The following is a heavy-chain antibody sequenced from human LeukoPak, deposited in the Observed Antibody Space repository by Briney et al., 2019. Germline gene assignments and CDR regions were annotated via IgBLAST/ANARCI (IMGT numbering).Heavy chain of an antibody. D-gene: IGHD3-22*01. V-gene: IGHV3-23*01. CDR2: ISGSGGST. CDR3: AKEQVYYDSSGYPYNWFDP. CDR1: GFTFSSYA. Sequence: PGGSLRLSCAASGFTFSSYAMSWVRQAPGKGLEWVSAISGSGGSTYYADSVKGRFTISRDNSKNTLYLQMNSLRAEDTAVYYCAKEQVYYDSSGYPYNWFDPWGQGTLVTVSS. J-gene: IGHJ5*02.